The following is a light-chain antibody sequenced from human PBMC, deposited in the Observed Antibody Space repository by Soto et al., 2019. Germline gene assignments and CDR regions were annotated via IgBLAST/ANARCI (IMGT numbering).Light chain of an antibody. CDR2: KAA. CDR3: QHYNSFSRT. V-gene: IGKV1-5*03. Sequence: DIQMTQSPSTLSASVGDRVAITCRASDNIVHWVAWYQQKPGKAPKLLIYKAANLADEVPSRFAGSGSGTDFTLTITCLQPDDFATYYCQHYNSFSRTFGQGTKVDIK. CDR1: DNIVHW. J-gene: IGKJ1*01.